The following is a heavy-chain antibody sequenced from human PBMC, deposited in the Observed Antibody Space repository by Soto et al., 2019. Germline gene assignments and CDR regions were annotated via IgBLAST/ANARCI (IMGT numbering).Heavy chain of an antibody. CDR1: GFTFSSYA. J-gene: IGHJ4*02. D-gene: IGHD5-18*01. CDR3: ASSRDTAMAPSFDY. V-gene: IGHV3-30-3*01. CDR2: ISYDGSNK. Sequence: QVQLVESGGGVVQPGRSLRLSCAASGFTFSSYAMHWVRQAPGKGLEWGAVISYDGSNKYYADSVKGRFTISRDNSKNTLYLQMNSLRAEDTAVYYCASSRDTAMAPSFDYWGQGTLVTVSS.